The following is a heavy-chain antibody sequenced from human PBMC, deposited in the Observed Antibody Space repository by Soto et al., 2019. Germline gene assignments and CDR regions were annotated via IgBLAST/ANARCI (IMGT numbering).Heavy chain of an antibody. Sequence: ASVKVSCKASGYTFTSYGISWVRQAPGQGLEWMGWISAYNGNTNYAQKLQGRVTMTTDTSTSTAYMELRSLRSDDTAVYYCARDLSSSLGNWTHRGVDYWGQGTLVTVSS. CDR1: GYTFTSYG. J-gene: IGHJ4*02. CDR2: ISAYNGNT. V-gene: IGHV1-18*01. CDR3: ARDLSSSLGNWTHRGVDY. D-gene: IGHD1-1*01.